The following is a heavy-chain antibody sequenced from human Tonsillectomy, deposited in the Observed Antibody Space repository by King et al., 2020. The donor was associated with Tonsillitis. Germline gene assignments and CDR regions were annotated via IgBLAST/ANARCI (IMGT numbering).Heavy chain of an antibody. CDR2: ISSGGGST. V-gene: IGHV3-23*01. CDR3: AKDGDYYDSSGYFADY. CDR1: GFTFSSYA. J-gene: IGHJ4*02. Sequence: VQLQESGGGLVQPGGSLRLSCAASGFTFSSYAMSWVRQAPGKGLEWVSAISSGGGSTYYADSVKCRFTISRDNSKNTLYLQMNSLRAEETAVYYCAKDGDYYDSSGYFADYWGQGTLVTGTS. D-gene: IGHD3-22*01.